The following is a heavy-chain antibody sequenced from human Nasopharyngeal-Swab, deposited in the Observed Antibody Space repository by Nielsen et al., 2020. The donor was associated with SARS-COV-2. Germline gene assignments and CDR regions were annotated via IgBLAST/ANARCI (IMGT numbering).Heavy chain of an antibody. CDR1: AGSISRYY. V-gene: IGHV4-59*08. D-gene: IGHD3-16*02. CDR2: IYYSGST. CDR3: AKHMGWGSYRHDASDI. J-gene: IGHJ3*02. Sequence: SETLSLTCTVSAGSISRYYWSWVRQPPGTGLGWIGYIYYSGSTSYKSSHKSRVTMSVDTSKTQFFLKLSSVTAADTAVYYCAKHMGWGSYRHDASDIWGQGTVVTVSS.